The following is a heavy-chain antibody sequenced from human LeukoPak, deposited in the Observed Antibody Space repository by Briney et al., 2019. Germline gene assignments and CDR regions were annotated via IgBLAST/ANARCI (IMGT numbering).Heavy chain of an antibody. V-gene: IGHV4-39*07. D-gene: IGHD3-22*01. CDR2: IYYSGNT. CDR1: GGSISSSAYY. Sequence: SETLSLTCSVSGGSISSSAYYWGWIRQPPGQGLEWIGSIYYSGNTYYNPSLKSPVTISVDTSKNQFSLKLSSVTAADTAVYYCARDTTTTYYYDSSGSDGAFDIWGQGTMVTVSS. J-gene: IGHJ3*02. CDR3: ARDTTTTYYYDSSGSDGAFDI.